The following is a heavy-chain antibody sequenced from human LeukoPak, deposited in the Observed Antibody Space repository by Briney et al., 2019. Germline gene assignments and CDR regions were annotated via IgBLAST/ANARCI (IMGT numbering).Heavy chain of an antibody. D-gene: IGHD6-13*01. V-gene: IGHV4-34*01. J-gene: IGHJ4*02. CDR1: GGSFSGYY. CDR3: ARAGDSSSWYNY. Sequence: SETLSLTCAVYGGSFSGYYWIWIRQPPGKGLEWIGEINHSGSTNYNPSLKSRVTISVDTSKNQFSLKLSSVTAADTAVYYCARAGDSSSWYNYWGQGTLVTVSS. CDR2: INHSGST.